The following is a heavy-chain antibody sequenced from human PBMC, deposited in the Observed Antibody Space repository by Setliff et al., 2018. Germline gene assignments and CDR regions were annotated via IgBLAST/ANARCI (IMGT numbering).Heavy chain of an antibody. Sequence: ASVKVSCKSSGYIFSDYGITWVRQAPGQGLEWMGWANNNNFNTNYAQKFQGRVTMTIDTSTSTVYMEFSSLRSDDTAVYYCARGGVAAAGRKGVFEHWGQGTLVTVSS. CDR3: ARGGVAAAGRKGVFEH. D-gene: IGHD6-13*01. CDR1: GYIFSDYG. CDR2: ANNNNFNT. J-gene: IGHJ4*02. V-gene: IGHV1-18*01.